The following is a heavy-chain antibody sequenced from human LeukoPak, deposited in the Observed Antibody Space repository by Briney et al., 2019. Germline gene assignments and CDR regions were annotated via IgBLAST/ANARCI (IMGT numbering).Heavy chain of an antibody. CDR1: GGTFSSYT. D-gene: IGHD3-3*01. CDR2: IIPILGIA. Sequence: SAKVSCKASGGTFSSYTISWVRQAPGQGLEWMGRIIPILGIANYAQKFQGRVTITADKSASTAYMELSSLRSEDTAVYYCARDRDYDFWSGRDPNWFDPWGQGTLVTVSS. V-gene: IGHV1-69*04. J-gene: IGHJ5*02. CDR3: ARDRDYDFWSGRDPNWFDP.